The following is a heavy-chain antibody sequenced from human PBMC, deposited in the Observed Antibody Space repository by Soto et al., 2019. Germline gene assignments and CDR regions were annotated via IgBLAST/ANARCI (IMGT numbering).Heavy chain of an antibody. CDR3: ASEGYEPRATLDYYDGDMDV. J-gene: IGHJ6*02. D-gene: IGHD3-22*01. V-gene: IGHV1-2*02. CDR2: LNPHGGDT. CDR1: GDSFNDYY. Sequence: VQLVQSGAEVKKPGASVKVSCKTSGDSFNDYYIHWVRQAPGQGLEWMGGLNPHGGDTKYAERFQGRVTVTRDTSIATAYLEVTSLRSDDSAVYFCASEGYEPRATLDYYDGDMDVWGQGTAVTVSS.